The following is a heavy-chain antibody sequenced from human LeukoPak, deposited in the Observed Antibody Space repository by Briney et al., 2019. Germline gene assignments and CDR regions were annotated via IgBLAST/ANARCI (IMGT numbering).Heavy chain of an antibody. Sequence: GGSLRLSCAASGFTFSSYTMNWVRQAPGKGLEWVSYISSSSSTIYYADSVKGRFTISRDNAKNSLYLHMNSLRVEDTAVYYCARGGYCSSTSCPKPKYFHYWGQGTLVTVSS. J-gene: IGHJ4*02. V-gene: IGHV3-48*01. CDR3: ARGGYCSSTSCPKPKYFHY. CDR2: ISSSSSTI. D-gene: IGHD2-2*01. CDR1: GFTFSSYT.